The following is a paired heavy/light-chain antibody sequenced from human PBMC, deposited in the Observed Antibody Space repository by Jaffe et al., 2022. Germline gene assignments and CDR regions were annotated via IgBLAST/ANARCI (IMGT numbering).Heavy chain of an antibody. CDR3: ARDLMVAVGAHSRYFFASDL. CDR2: IYYSGTT. Sequence: QVQLQESGPGLVRPSETLSLTCTVSSGSISGHYWSWIRQPPGKGLEWVGYIYYSGTTNYNPSVESRVTMSVDASKNQVTLKLRSVTAADSAVYYCARDLMVAVGAHSRYFFASDLWGQGTLVTVSS. J-gene: IGHJ3*01. CDR1: SGSISGHY. D-gene: IGHD1-26*01. V-gene: IGHV4-59*11.
Light chain of an antibody. J-gene: IGLJ2*01. CDR3: QSFDDKLSGRRI. CDR1: SSNIGADYD. CDR2: GNT. Sequence: QSVLTQPPSVSGAPGQRITISCTGSSSNIGADYDVHWYQQFPGTAPKLLIYGNTNRPSGVPDRFSGSRSGTSASLAITGLQVDDEAYYYCQSFDDKLSGRRIFGGGTKLTVL. V-gene: IGLV1-40*01.